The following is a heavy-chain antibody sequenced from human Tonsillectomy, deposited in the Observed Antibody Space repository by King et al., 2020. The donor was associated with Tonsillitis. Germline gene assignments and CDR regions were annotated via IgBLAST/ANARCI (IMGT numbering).Heavy chain of an antibody. V-gene: IGHV3-30*18. J-gene: IGHJ4*02. Sequence: VQLVESGGGVVQPGRSLRLSCAASGFTFSSYGMHWVRQAPGKGLEWVALISYDGRDKYYADSVKGRFTISRDNSKNTLYPQMSSLRAEDTAVYYWAKAATASDTMIVVVITAYFDHWGQGTLVTVSS. CDR2: ISYDGRDK. D-gene: IGHD3-22*01. CDR3: AKAATASDTMIVVVITAYFDH. CDR1: GFTFSSYG.